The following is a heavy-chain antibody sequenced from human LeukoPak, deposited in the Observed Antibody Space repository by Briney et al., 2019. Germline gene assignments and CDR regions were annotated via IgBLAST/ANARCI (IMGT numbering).Heavy chain of an antibody. V-gene: IGHV3-74*01. D-gene: IGHD1-26*01. Sequence: GGSLRLSSAPPGFTYSSYWTHWVPHAPETGLVWVSLIYIDGRITNYADSVKGPFTISRDNATSTLYLHKKTSRAEDTAVYFCTRGGGWNNAVGATSWFDPGGQGTLVTV. CDR3: TRGGGWNNAVGATSWFDP. CDR2: IYIDGRIT. J-gene: IGHJ5*02. CDR1: GFTYSSYW.